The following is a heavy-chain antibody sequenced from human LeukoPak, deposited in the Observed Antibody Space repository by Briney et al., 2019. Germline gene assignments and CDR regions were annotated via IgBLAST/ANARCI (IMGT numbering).Heavy chain of an antibody. CDR1: GFTFSSYS. Sequence: GGSLRLSCAASGFTFSSYSMNWVRQAPGKGLEWVSSISSSSSYIYFADSVKGRFTISRDNAKNSLYLQMNSLRAEDTAVYYCARLWGEQLVKRFFDYWGQGTLVTVSS. CDR2: ISSSSSYI. CDR3: ARLWGEQLVKRFFDY. D-gene: IGHD6-13*01. J-gene: IGHJ4*02. V-gene: IGHV3-21*01.